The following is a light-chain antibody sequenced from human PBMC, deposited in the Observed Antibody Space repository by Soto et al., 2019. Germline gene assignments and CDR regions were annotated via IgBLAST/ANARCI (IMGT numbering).Light chain of an antibody. CDR2: AAS. J-gene: IGKJ1*01. CDR1: QSISSY. Sequence: DIQMTQSPSSLSASVGDRVTITCRARQSISSYLNWYQQKPGKAPKLLIYAASRLHGGVPSRFSGSGSGTDFTLTIGSLQPEDFATYYCQQSYNTLTLTFGQGTKVEIK. V-gene: IGKV1-39*01. CDR3: QQSYNTLTLT.